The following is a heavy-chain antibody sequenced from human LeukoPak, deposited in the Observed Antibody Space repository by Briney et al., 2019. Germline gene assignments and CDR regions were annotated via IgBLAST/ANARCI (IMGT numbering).Heavy chain of an antibody. CDR1: GFTFSSYG. D-gene: IGHD5-24*01. J-gene: IGHJ3*01. CDR2: ITGSGSRV. Sequence: GGSLRLSCAVSGFTFSSYGMSWVRQAPGKGLEWVSGITGSGSRVYYADSVTGRFTISRDNSKNTLYLQMNSLRDEDTAIYYCAKDIQLSTWGLGTMVTVSS. V-gene: IGHV3-23*01. CDR3: AKDIQLST.